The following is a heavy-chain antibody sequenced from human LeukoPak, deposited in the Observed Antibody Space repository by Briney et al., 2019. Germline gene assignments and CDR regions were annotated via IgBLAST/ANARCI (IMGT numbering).Heavy chain of an antibody. V-gene: IGHV4-61*05. J-gene: IGHJ6*02. CDR2: IYYSGST. Sequence: SETLSLTCTVSGGSISSSSDYWGWIRQPPGKGLEWIGYIYYSGSTNYNPSLKSRVTISLDTSKDQFSLNLNSVTAADTAVYYRARSLSSTGYYYYGMDVWGQGTTVTVSS. CDR1: GGSISSSSDY. CDR3: ARSLSSTGYYYYGMDV. D-gene: IGHD6-13*01.